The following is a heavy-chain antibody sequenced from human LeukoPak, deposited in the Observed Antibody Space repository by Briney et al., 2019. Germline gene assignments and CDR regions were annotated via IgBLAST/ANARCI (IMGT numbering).Heavy chain of an antibody. Sequence: EESLKSSCKGSGYSFTSYWIGWVRQMPGKGLEWMGIIYPGDSDTRYSPSFQGQVTISADKSISTAYLQWSSLKASDTAMYYCANAKRGYYYDSSGYYYFGNDAFDIWGQGKIVSVSS. CDR3: ANAKRGYYYDSSGYYYFGNDAFDI. V-gene: IGHV5-51*01. CDR2: IYPGDSDT. J-gene: IGHJ3*02. CDR1: GYSFTSYW. D-gene: IGHD3-22*01.